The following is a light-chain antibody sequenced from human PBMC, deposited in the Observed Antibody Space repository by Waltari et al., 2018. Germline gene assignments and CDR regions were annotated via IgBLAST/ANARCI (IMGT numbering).Light chain of an antibody. CDR1: ALPKKY. Sequence: SYELTQPPSVSVSPGQTARITCSGDALPKKYAYWYQQKSGQAPVLVINEDNKRPSGIPARIAGSSSGTMATLTVRGAQVEDEADYYCYSTDSSGNHRVFGGGTRLTVL. CDR2: EDN. CDR3: YSTDSSGNHRV. J-gene: IGLJ2*01. V-gene: IGLV3-10*01.